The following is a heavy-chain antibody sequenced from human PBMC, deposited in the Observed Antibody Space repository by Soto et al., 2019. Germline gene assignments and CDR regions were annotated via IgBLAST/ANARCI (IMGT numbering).Heavy chain of an antibody. CDR1: GGTFSSYA. V-gene: IGHV1-69*01. Sequence: QVQLVQSGAEVKKPGSSVKVSCKASGGTFSSYAISWVRQAPGQGLEWMGGIIPIFGTANYARKFQGRVTITADESTSTAYMELSSLRSEDTAVYYCARVDTIFGVVTNHLLDYWGQGTLVTVSS. CDR2: IIPIFGTA. D-gene: IGHD3-3*01. CDR3: ARVDTIFGVVTNHLLDY. J-gene: IGHJ4*02.